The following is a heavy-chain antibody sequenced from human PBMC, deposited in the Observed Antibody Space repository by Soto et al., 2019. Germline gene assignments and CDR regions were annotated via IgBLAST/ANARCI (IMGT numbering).Heavy chain of an antibody. D-gene: IGHD1-26*01. J-gene: IGHJ3*02. CDR1: GSTLITDG. Sequence: QVQLVQSGAEMRNSGASVKVSCKASGSTLITDGVSWVRQAPGQGLEWVGWIRGDNGDTNYAQKVQGRVTMTTDTSTNSAYLELRSLRSDDTAVAYCARPYHCGSWTPFIWGQGTMVFVSS. CDR3: ARPYHCGSWTPFI. CDR2: IRGDNGDT. V-gene: IGHV1-18*01.